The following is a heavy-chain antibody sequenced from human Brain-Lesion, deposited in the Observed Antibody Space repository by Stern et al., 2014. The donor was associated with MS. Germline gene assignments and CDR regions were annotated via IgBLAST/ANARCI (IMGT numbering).Heavy chain of an antibody. D-gene: IGHD1-26*01. CDR1: GYTLTELS. V-gene: IGHV1-24*01. J-gene: IGHJ4*02. CDR2: FDPEDGET. CDR3: ATLSPGAGGNYYRHFDY. Sequence: VQLVESGAEVKKPGASVKVSCKVSGYTLTELSMHCVRQAPRKGLEWMGGFDPEDGETIYAQKFQGRVTMTEDTSTDTAYMELSSLRSEDTAVYYCATLSPGAGGNYYRHFDYWGQGTLVTVSS.